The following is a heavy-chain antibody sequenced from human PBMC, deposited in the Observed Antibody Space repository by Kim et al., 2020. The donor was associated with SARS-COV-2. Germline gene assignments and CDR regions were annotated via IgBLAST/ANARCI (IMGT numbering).Heavy chain of an antibody. J-gene: IGHJ4*02. CDR3: ARTRPSSSSSSSYSYYFDY. Sequence: GRFTIARDNSKNTLYLQMNSLRAEDTAVYYCARTRPSSSSSSSYSYYFDYWGQGTLVTVSS. V-gene: IGHV3-53*01. D-gene: IGHD6-13*01.